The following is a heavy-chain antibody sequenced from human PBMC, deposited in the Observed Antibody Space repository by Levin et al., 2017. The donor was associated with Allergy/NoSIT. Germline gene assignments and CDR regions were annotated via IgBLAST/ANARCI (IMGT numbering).Heavy chain of an antibody. Sequence: GGSLRLSCAASGFTFSSYAMSWVRQAPGKGLEWVSAISGSGGSTYYADSVKGRFTISRDNSKNTLYLQMNSLRAEDTAVYYCAKDLAVAGTVSRGYWGQGTLVTVSS. J-gene: IGHJ4*02. V-gene: IGHV3-23*01. D-gene: IGHD6-19*01. CDR2: ISGSGGST. CDR1: GFTFSSYA. CDR3: AKDLAVAGTVSRGY.